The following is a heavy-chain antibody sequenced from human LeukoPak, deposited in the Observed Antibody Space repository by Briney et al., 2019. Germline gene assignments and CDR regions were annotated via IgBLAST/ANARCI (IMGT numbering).Heavy chain of an antibody. CDR2: IYSGGGA. J-gene: IGHJ5*02. CDR1: GFTVTSNY. Sequence: PGGSLRLSCAASGFTVTSNYMSWVRQAPGKGLERVSIIYSGGGAYYADSVKGRFTISRDNSRNTLFLQMNSVRAEDTAMYYCARVCPPNWFDPWGQGTLVTVSS. CDR3: ARVCPPNWFDP. V-gene: IGHV3-66*01.